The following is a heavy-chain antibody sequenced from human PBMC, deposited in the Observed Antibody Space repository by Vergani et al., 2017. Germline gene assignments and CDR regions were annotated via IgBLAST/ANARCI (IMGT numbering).Heavy chain of an antibody. D-gene: IGHD3-10*01. CDR1: DSSIMTDPY. V-gene: IGHV4-38-2*01. CDR3: ARLRGSGGFFPSSYVYGMDV. J-gene: IGHJ6*02. CDR2: IPHSGDT. Sequence: QVQLQESGPGLVKPSETLTLTCAVSDSSIMTDPYWCWFWQSPGEELEWIGCIPHSGDTHYNSSLKSRVSISIVSSSKFSLGLTSVTAADTAICYCARLRGSGGFFPSSYVYGMDVWGHGTTGTGSS.